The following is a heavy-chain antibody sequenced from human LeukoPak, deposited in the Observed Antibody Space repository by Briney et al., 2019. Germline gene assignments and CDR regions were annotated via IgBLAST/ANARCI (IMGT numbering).Heavy chain of an antibody. D-gene: IGHD6-13*01. CDR2: ISGDGITT. CDR1: GFTFNRYA. CDR3: ARGQPPSYYDMDV. Sequence: PGGSLRLSCAASGFTFNRYAMHWVRQAPGKGLEWVGLISGDGITTYYLDSVKGRFTISRDNSKNSLYLHMNSLRSEDTALYYCARGQPPSYYDMDVWGQGTTVTVSS. J-gene: IGHJ6*02. V-gene: IGHV3-43*02.